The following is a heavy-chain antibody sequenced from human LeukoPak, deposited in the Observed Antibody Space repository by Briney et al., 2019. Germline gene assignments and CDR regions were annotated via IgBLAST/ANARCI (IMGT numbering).Heavy chain of an antibody. CDR2: IYYSGST. D-gene: IGHD3-10*01. V-gene: IGHV4-59*12. CDR3: ARDLYGSGSYSLGAYYYYYYMDV. J-gene: IGHJ6*03. CDR1: GGSISSYY. Sequence: SETLSLTCTVSGGSISSYYWSWIRQPPGKGLEWIGYIYYSGSTNYNPSLKSRVTISVDTSKNQFSLKLSSVTAADTAVYYCARDLYGSGSYSLGAYYYYYYMDVWGKGTTVTISS.